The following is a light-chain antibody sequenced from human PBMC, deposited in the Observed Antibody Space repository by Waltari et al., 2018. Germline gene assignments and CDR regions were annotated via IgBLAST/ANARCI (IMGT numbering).Light chain of an antibody. CDR2: DAS. CDR1: PTVSSY. Sequence: SRGASPTVSSYLACYQQKPGQAPRLLIFDASSRATGIPAKFSGSGSGTDFTLTVSNLEPEDFAVYYCQQRSNWPYTFGQGTRVEIK. CDR3: QQRSNWPYT. J-gene: IGKJ2*01. V-gene: IGKV3-11*01.